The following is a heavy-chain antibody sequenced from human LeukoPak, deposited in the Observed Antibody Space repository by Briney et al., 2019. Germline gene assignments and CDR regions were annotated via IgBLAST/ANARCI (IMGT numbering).Heavy chain of an antibody. CDR2: IYYSGST. V-gene: IGHV4-59*01. J-gene: IGHJ4*02. CDR3: ARGQFHYYFDY. D-gene: IGHD2-21*01. Sequence: SETLSLTCTVSGGSISSYYWSWLRQPPGKGLEWIGYIYYSGSTNYNPSLKSRVTISVDTSKNQFSLKLSSVTAADTAVYYCARGQFHYYFDYWGQGTLVTVSS. CDR1: GGSISSYY.